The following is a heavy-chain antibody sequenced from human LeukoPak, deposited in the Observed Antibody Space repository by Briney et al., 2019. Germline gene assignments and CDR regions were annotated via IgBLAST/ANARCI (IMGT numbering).Heavy chain of an antibody. CDR1: GGSVSSGSYS. Sequence: SETLSLTCTVSGGSVSSGSYSWSWIRQPPGKGLEWVEYLYNSGSTNYNPSLKSRVTMSVDTSKNQFSLRLSSVTAADTAMYYCAREVRSGSFTSDYWGQGTLVTVSS. J-gene: IGHJ4*02. CDR3: AREVRSGSFTSDY. D-gene: IGHD1-26*01. CDR2: LYNSGST. V-gene: IGHV4-61*01.